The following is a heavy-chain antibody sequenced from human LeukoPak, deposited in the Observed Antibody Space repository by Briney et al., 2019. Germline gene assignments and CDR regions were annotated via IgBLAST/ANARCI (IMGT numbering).Heavy chain of an antibody. D-gene: IGHD6-13*01. CDR3: ARDLQYSSSRGGGYFDL. J-gene: IGHJ2*01. CDR2: ISSSSSYI. CDR1: GFTFSSYS. V-gene: IGHV3-21*01. Sequence: PGGSLRLSCAASGFTFSSYSMNWVRQAPGKGLEWVSSISSSSSYIYYADSVKGRFTISRDNAKNSLYLQMNSLRAEDTAVYYCARDLQYSSSRGGGYFDLWGRGTLVTVSS.